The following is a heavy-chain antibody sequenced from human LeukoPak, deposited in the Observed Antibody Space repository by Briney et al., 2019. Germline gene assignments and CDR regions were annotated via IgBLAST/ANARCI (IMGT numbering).Heavy chain of an antibody. CDR3: AKDPSASGWYYFHY. V-gene: IGHV3-23*01. CDR1: GFTFSSYA. Sequence: GGSLRLSCAASGFTFSSYAMSWVRQAPGKGLEWVSGITGSGGSTYYADSVRGRFTISRDNSKNTLYLQMNSLRAEDTAVYYCAKDPSASGWYYFHYWGQGTLVSVSS. J-gene: IGHJ4*02. CDR2: ITGSGGST. D-gene: IGHD6-19*01.